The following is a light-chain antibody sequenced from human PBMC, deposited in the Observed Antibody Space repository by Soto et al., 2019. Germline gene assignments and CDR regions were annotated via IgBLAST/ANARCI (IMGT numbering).Light chain of an antibody. Sequence: EIVMTQSPATLSVSPGESATLSCRASQSVSSNLAWYQQKPGQAPRLLIYGASTRATGGPARFSGSGSGTEFTLTISSLQSEDFAVYYCQQYNNWPLTFGGGTKVEIK. J-gene: IGKJ4*01. CDR2: GAS. CDR1: QSVSSN. CDR3: QQYNNWPLT. V-gene: IGKV3-15*01.